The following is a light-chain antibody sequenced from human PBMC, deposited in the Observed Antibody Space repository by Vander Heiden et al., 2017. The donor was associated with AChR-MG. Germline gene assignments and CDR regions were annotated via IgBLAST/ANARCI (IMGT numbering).Light chain of an antibody. V-gene: IGKV3-15*01. J-gene: IGKJ1*01. Sequence: ELVLTTSAATLSVSPGERATLSCRASQSVSSNLAWYQQKPGQAPRLLIYGASTRATGIPARFSGSGSGTEFTLTISSLQSEDFAVYYCQQYNNWPPWTFGQGTKVEIK. CDR1: QSVSSN. CDR2: GAS. CDR3: QQYNNWPPWT.